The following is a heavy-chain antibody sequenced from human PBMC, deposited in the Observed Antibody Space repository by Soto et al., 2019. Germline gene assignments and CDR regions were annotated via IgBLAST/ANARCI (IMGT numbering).Heavy chain of an antibody. D-gene: IGHD3-10*01. V-gene: IGHV1-69*02. CDR2: IIPILGIA. CDR1: GGTFSSYT. CDR3: ASDLMVRGVITGY. J-gene: IGHJ4*02. Sequence: QVQLVQSGAEVKKPGSSVKVSCKASGGTFSSYTISWVRQAPGQGLEWMGRIIPILGIANYAQKFQGRVAITADKSTSTAYMELSSLRSEDTAVYYCASDLMVRGVITGYWGQGTLVTVSS.